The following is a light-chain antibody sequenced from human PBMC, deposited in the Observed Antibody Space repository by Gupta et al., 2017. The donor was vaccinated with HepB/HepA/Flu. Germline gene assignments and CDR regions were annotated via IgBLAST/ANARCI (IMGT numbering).Light chain of an antibody. J-gene: IGLJ3*02. CDR3: VLYMGSNIWV. CDR2: NTN. V-gene: IGLV8-61*01. Sequence: QTVVTQEPSFSVSPGGTVTLTCRLSSGSVSTSYYPSWYQQTPGQAPRTLIYNTNVRSSGVPDRFSGSILGNKAALTITGAQADDESDYYCVLYMGSNIWVFGGGTKVTVL. CDR1: SGSVSTSYY.